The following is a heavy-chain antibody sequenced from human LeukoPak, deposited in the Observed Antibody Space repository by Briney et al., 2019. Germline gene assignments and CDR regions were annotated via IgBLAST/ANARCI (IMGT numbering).Heavy chain of an antibody. V-gene: IGHV1-2*02. D-gene: IGHD6-13*01. CDR1: GYTFIAYY. CDR3: ARDGIYSRNFDAFDI. CDR2: INPNSGGT. Sequence: ASAKVSCKASGYTFIAYYMHWVRQAPGQGPEWMGWINPNSGGTDYAQKFQGRVTMTRDTSISTAYMELSSLTSDDTAVYYCARDGIYSRNFDAFDIWGQGTMVTVSS. J-gene: IGHJ3*02.